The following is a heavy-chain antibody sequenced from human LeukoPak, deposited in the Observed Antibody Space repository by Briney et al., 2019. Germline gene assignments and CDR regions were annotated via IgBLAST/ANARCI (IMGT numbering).Heavy chain of an antibody. V-gene: IGHV3-21*04. D-gene: IGHD2-15*01. CDR2: ITSGSNYM. CDR3: ARERGDIVAF. J-gene: IGHJ6*02. Sequence: GSLRLSCAASGFSFSYYSMHWVRQAPGKGLEWVSSITSGSNYMYYADSVKGRFTISRDNAKNSLYLQMNSLRAEDTAVYYCARERGDIVAFWGQGTTVTVSS. CDR1: GFSFSYYS.